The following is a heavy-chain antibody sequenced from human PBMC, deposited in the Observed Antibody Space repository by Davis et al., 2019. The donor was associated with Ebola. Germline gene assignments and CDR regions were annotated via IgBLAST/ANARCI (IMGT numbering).Heavy chain of an antibody. CDR2: IKQDGSEK. Sequence: GESLKISCAASGFTFSSYWMSWVRQAPGKWLEWVANIKQDGSEKYYVDSVKGRFTISRDNAKNSLYLQMNSLRAEDTAVYYCARGLGYCSGGSCYYDYYYYGMDVWGQGTTVTVSS. V-gene: IGHV3-7*03. CDR3: ARGLGYCSGGSCYYDYYYYGMDV. CDR1: GFTFSSYW. D-gene: IGHD2-15*01. J-gene: IGHJ6*02.